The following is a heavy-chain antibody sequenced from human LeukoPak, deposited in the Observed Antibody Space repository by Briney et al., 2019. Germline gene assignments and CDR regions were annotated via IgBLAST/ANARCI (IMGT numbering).Heavy chain of an antibody. D-gene: IGHD4-23*01. CDR2: ISSSSSYI. CDR3: ARPSLDYGGIDAFDF. V-gene: IGHV3-11*03. CDR1: GFTFSDYY. Sequence: GGSLRLSCAASGFTFSDYYMSWIRQGPGKGLEWVSNISSSSSYINYADSVKGRFTISRDNAKNSVDLQMNSLRAEDTAVYYCARPSLDYGGIDAFDFWGQGTLVTVSS. J-gene: IGHJ3*01.